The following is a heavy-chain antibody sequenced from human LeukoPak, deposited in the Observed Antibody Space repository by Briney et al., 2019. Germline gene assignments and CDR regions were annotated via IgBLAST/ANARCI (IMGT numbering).Heavy chain of an antibody. CDR2: ISYDGSNK. Sequence: GGSLRLSCAASGFTFSSYGMHWVRQAPGKGLEWVAVISYDGSNKYYADSVKGRFTISGDTARNSVYLQMNSLRAEDTAVYYCARDRGWDDAFDIWGQGTMVTVSS. CDR3: ARDRGWDDAFDI. J-gene: IGHJ3*02. CDR1: GFTFSSYG. V-gene: IGHV3-30*03. D-gene: IGHD6-19*01.